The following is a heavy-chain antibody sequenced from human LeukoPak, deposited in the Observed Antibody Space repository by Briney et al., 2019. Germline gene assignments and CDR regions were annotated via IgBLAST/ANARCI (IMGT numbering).Heavy chain of an antibody. CDR1: GGSISSYY. D-gene: IGHD4-23*01. J-gene: IGHJ4*02. CDR3: ARDQGTVVSYFDY. Sequence: SETLSLTCTVSGGSISSYYWSWIRQHPGKGLGWIGYIYYSGGTYYNPSLKSRVTISVDTSKNQFSLKLSSVTAAGTAVYYCARDQGTVVSYFDYWGQGTLVTVSS. V-gene: IGHV4-59*06. CDR2: IYYSGGT.